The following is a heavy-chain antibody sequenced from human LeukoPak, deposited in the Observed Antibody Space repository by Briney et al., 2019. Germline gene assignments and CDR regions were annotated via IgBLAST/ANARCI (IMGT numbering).Heavy chain of an antibody. Sequence: PSETLSLTCTVSGGSISSYYWSWIRQPAGKGLEWIGRIYTSGSTNYNPSLKSRVTMSVDTSKNQFSLKLSSVTAADTAVYYCARDRTRWELPWFDPWGQGTLVTVSS. CDR3: ARDRTRWELPWFDP. J-gene: IGHJ5*02. V-gene: IGHV4-4*07. CDR1: GGSISSYY. CDR2: IYTSGST. D-gene: IGHD1-26*01.